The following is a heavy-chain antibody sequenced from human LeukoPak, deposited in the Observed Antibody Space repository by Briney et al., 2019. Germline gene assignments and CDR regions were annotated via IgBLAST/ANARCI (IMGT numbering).Heavy chain of an antibody. CDR3: ARAPPLGYCSSTSCPPEAFDI. D-gene: IGHD2-2*01. CDR2: INPNSGGA. Sequence: ASVKVSCKASGYTFTGFHMHWVRQAPGQGLEWMGWINPNSGGANYAQKFQGRVTMTRDTSISTAYMELSRLRSDDTAVYYCARAPPLGYCSSTSCPPEAFDIWGQGTMVTVSS. J-gene: IGHJ3*02. V-gene: IGHV1-2*02. CDR1: GYTFTGFH.